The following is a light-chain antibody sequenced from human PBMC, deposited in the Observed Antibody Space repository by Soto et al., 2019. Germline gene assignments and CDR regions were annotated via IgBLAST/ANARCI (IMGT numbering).Light chain of an antibody. V-gene: IGKV3-15*01. J-gene: IGKJ5*01. CDR3: QQHNQWPIT. CDR2: GAS. Sequence: EIVLTQSPATLSVSPGDRASLSCRASQTVGTYLAWYQQKPGQAPRLLIYGASTRATGIPARFSGSGSGTEFTLTINSLQSEDSAVYSCQQHNQWPITFGQGIRLEIK. CDR1: QTVGTY.